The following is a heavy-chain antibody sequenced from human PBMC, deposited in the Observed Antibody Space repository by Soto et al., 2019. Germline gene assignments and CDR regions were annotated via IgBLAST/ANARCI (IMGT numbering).Heavy chain of an antibody. CDR2: ISSSSSYI. J-gene: IGHJ5*02. CDR3: ARDRLPTTHRGNWFVP. D-gene: IGHD2-21*01. CDR1: GFTFSSYS. Sequence: GGSLRLSCAASGFTFSSYSMNWVRQAPGKGLEWVSSISSSSSYIYYADSVKGRFTISRDNAKNSLYLQMNSLRAEDTAVYYCARDRLPTTHRGNWFVPWGQGTLVTVSS. V-gene: IGHV3-21*01.